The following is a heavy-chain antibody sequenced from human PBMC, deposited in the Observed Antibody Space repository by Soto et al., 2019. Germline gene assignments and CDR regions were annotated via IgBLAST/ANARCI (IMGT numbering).Heavy chain of an antibody. CDR2: ISGRGGST. V-gene: IGHV3-23*01. D-gene: IGHD2-21*02. CDR3: AKGGDARYYYYYMDV. CDR1: GFTFSSYA. J-gene: IGHJ6*03. Sequence: EVQLLESGGGLVQPGGSLRLSCAASGFTFSSYAMSWVRQAPGKGLEWVSAISGRGGSTYYADSVKGRFTSSSDNSKNSLYLQMNSLRAEDTAVYYCAKGGDARYYYYYMDVWGKGTTVTVSS.